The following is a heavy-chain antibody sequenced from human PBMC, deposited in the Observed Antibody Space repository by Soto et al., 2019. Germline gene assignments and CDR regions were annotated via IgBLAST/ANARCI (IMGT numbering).Heavy chain of an antibody. D-gene: IGHD2-2*01. J-gene: IGHJ5*02. CDR2: IIPISDTA. CDR1: GGTFSSET. V-gene: IGHV1-69*13. Sequence: GASVKVSCKAPGGTFSSETITWVRQAPGQGLEWMGGIIPISDTANYAQKFRGRVTITADESTSTVYLELSSLRSEDTAVYYCATLVPAPIKLFPRLGWFDPWGQGTLVTVSS. CDR3: ATLVPAPIKLFPRLGWFDP.